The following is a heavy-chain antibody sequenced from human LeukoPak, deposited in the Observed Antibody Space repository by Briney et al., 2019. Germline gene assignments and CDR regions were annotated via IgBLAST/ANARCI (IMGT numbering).Heavy chain of an antibody. V-gene: IGHV4-38-2*02. CDR1: GYSISSGYY. D-gene: IGHD5-18*01. CDR2: IYYSGST. Sequence: SETLSLTCTVSGYSISSGYYWGWIRQPPGKGLEWIGSIYYSGSTYYNPSLKSRVTISVDTSKNQFSLKLSSVTAADTAVYYCARDTSYGYGWGQGTLVTVSS. J-gene: IGHJ4*02. CDR3: ARDTSYGYG.